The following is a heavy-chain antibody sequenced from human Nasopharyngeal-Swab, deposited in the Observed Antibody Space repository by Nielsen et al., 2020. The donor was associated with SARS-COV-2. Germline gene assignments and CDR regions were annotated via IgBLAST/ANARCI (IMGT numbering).Heavy chain of an antibody. CDR3: ARQYQNYFGSGDYHGAFDI. Sequence: GESLKISCEGSGYSFSNYWISWVRQVPGKGLEWMGKVDHSDSYADYSPSLPGHATISVDRSLSTAYLQWSSLKASDTAMYYCARQYQNYFGSGDYHGAFDIWGQGTMVTVSS. V-gene: IGHV5-10-1*01. D-gene: IGHD3-10*01. J-gene: IGHJ3*02. CDR2: VDHSDSYA. CDR1: GYSFSNYW.